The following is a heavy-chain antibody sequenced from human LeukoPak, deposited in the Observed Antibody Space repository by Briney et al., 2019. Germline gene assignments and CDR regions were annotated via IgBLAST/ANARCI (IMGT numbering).Heavy chain of an antibody. D-gene: IGHD3-16*01. CDR1: GGSINSYY. CDR2: IYNSGST. CDR3: ARDGGGRWGADAFDI. J-gene: IGHJ3*02. Sequence: PSETLSLTCTVSGGSINSYYWSWIRQPPGKGLEWIGYIYNSGSTDYNPSLKSRVTISVDTSKNEFSLKLSSVTAADTAVYYCARDGGGRWGADAFDIWGQGTMVTVSS. V-gene: IGHV4-59*01.